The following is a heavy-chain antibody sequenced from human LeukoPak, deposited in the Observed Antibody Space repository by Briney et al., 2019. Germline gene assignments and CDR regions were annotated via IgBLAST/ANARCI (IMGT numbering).Heavy chain of an antibody. Sequence: PGGSLRLYCAPSGFILSDYWLGWNRQAPGQGLEWGAKINQDGSEKYYVGSVKGRFTISRDNAKNSMYLQMDSLRDEDTAVYYCVTERRYSNWDHWGQGTLVTVSS. J-gene: IGHJ4*02. D-gene: IGHD4-11*01. CDR1: GFILSDYW. CDR3: VTERRYSNWDH. CDR2: INQDGSEK. V-gene: IGHV3-7*01.